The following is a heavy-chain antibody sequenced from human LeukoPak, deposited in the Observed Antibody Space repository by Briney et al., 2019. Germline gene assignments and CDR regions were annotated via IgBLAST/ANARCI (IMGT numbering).Heavy chain of an antibody. D-gene: IGHD6-13*01. V-gene: IGHV3-30*18. Sequence: GGSLRLSCAASGFTFSSYEMNWVRQAPGKGLEWAAVVSYDETYKYYGDSVKGRFTISRDNSKNTLSLQMNSLRAEDTAVYHCAKGATEQLVRTNFDYWGQGTLVTVSS. CDR3: AKGATEQLVRTNFDY. CDR1: GFTFSSYE. J-gene: IGHJ4*02. CDR2: VSYDETYK.